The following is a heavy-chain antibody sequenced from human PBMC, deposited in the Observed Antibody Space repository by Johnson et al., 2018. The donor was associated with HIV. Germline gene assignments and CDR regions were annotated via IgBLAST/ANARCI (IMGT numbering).Heavy chain of an antibody. J-gene: IGHJ3*02. CDR1: GFTFGDYA. CDR3: SREKYNFWSGYWGAFDI. D-gene: IGHD3-3*01. Sequence: VQLVESGGGLVQPGRSLRLSCTASGFTFGDYAMSWVRQAPGKGLEWVGFIRSKAYGGTTEYAASVKGRFIISRDDSKSIAYLQMNSLKTEDTAVYYCSREKYNFWSGYWGAFDIWGHGTVVTVSS. V-gene: IGHV3-49*04. CDR2: IRSKAYGGTT.